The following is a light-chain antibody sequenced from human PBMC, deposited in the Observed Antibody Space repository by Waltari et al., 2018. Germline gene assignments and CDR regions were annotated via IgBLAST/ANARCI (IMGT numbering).Light chain of an antibody. V-gene: IGKV1-39*01. CDR1: QTIDY. CDR3: QPNYDTPRT. J-gene: IGKJ2*02. CDR2: ETS. Sequence: QMTQSPSSLSASVGDRVPITCRPSQTIDYLSWYQHKPGEAPKLLIYETSTLQSGVPNRFSGSKFGTTFILTISSLQPEDFATYFCQPNYDTPRTFGQGTKVDIK.